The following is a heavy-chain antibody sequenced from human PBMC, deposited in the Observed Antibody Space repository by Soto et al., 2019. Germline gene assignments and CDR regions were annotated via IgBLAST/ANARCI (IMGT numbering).Heavy chain of an antibody. Sequence: PGGSLRLSCTASGFTFGDYAMSWFRQAPGKGLEWVSAISGSGGSTYYADSVKGRFTISRDNSKNTLYLQMNSLRAEDTAVYYCAKDLDYYDSNDPPAPPYWGQGTLVTVSS. J-gene: IGHJ4*02. D-gene: IGHD3-22*01. CDR3: AKDLDYYDSNDPPAPPY. V-gene: IGHV3-23*01. CDR1: GFTFGDYA. CDR2: ISGSGGST.